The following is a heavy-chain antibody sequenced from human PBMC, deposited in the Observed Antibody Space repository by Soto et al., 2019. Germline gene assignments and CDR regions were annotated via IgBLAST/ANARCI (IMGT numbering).Heavy chain of an antibody. D-gene: IGHD1-20*01. J-gene: IGHJ5*02. CDR1: GGSISSGGYY. CDR2: IYYSGST. V-gene: IGHV4-31*03. Sequence: SETLSLTCTVSGGSISSGGYYWSWIRQHPGKGLEWIGYIYYSGSTYYNPSLKSRVTISVDTSKNQFSLKLSSVTAADTAVYYCARHVTRITGTHNWFDPWGQGTLVTVSS. CDR3: ARHVTRITGTHNWFDP.